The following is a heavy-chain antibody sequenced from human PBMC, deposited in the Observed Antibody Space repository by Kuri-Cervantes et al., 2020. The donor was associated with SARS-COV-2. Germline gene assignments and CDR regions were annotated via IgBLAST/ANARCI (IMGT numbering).Heavy chain of an antibody. D-gene: IGHD2-15*01. CDR1: GFTFSTYG. V-gene: IGHV3-48*04. CDR3: AKDLRAIVVVVTIDY. Sequence: GGSLRLSCAASGFTFSTYGIHWVRQAPGKGLEWVSYISSSGSTIYYADSVKGRFTISRDNAKNSLYLQMNSLRAEDTAVYYCAKDLRAIVVVVTIDYWGQGTLVTVSS. CDR2: ISSSGSTI. J-gene: IGHJ4*02.